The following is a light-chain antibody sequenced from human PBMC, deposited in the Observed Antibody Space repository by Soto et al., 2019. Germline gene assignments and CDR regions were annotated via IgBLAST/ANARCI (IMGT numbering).Light chain of an antibody. V-gene: IGLV2-14*01. Sequence: QSALTQPASVSGSPGQSITISCTGTSSDVGGYDYVSWYQQHPGKAPKLMIYDVSYRPSGVSNRFSGSKSGNTASLTISGLQAEDEADYYCTSYTSSRNLVFGGGTKVTVL. J-gene: IGLJ2*01. CDR2: DVS. CDR1: SSDVGGYDY. CDR3: TSYTSSRNLV.